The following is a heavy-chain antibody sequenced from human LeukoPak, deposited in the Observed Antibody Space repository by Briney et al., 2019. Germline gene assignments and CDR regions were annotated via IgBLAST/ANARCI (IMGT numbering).Heavy chain of an antibody. CDR2: IRQDGGLK. CDR3: AREIVGAIKSYFDY. Sequence: PGGSLRLSCTASGFTFSNYWMSWVRQAPGKGLEWVANIRQDGGLKHYVDSVKGRFTISRDNAENSLYLQMNSLRAEDTAVYYCAREIVGAIKSYFDYWGQGTLVTAS. CDR1: GFTFSNYW. J-gene: IGHJ4*02. D-gene: IGHD1-26*01. V-gene: IGHV3-7*01.